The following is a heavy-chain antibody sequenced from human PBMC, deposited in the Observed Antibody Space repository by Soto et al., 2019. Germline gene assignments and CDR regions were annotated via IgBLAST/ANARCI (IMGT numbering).Heavy chain of an antibody. J-gene: IGHJ3*01. CDR3: ARARPASGPAYALEL. CDR1: GFTFSASS. D-gene: IGHD2-2*01. Sequence: ELQLVESGGGLVQPGGSLRLSCAASGFTFSASSMNCVRQAPGKGMEWVSFIGRTGRGTYYADSVMGRFTISRDNAGNSVYMKMDSLRADDTAVYPCARARPASGPAYALELWGPGTGVTVSS. V-gene: IGHV3-48*04. CDR2: IGRTGRGT.